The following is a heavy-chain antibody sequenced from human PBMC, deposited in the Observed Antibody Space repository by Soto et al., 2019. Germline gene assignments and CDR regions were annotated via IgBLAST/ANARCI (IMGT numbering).Heavy chain of an antibody. J-gene: IGHJ4*02. D-gene: IGHD3-10*01. V-gene: IGHV3-74*01. CDR1: GFTFSSYW. CDR3: VLWPPYYFDY. Sequence: PGGSLRLSCAASGFTFSSYWMHWVRQAPGKGLVWVSRINSDGSSTYYADSVKGRFTISRDNAKNTLFLQMNSLRAEDTAVYYCVLWPPYYFDYWGQGTLVTVSS. CDR2: INSDGSST.